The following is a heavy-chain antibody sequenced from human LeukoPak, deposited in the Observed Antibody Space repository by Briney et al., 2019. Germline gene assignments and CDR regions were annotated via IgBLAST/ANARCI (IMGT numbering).Heavy chain of an antibody. Sequence: EASVKVSCKASGYTFISYGISWVRQAPGQGLEWMGRISAYNGNTDYAQKFQGRLTMTTGTSTSTAYMELRSLRSDDTAVFYCARTIGGGYSYGPYFDYWGQGSLVAVSS. CDR1: GYTFISYG. CDR2: ISAYNGNT. CDR3: ARTIGGGYSYGPYFDY. J-gene: IGHJ4*02. D-gene: IGHD5-18*01. V-gene: IGHV1-18*01.